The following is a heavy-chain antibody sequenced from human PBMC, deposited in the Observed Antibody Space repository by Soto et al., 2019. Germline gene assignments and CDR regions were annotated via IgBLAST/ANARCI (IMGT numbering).Heavy chain of an antibody. CDR3: ARSETDYSRFDY. Sequence: GASVKVSCKASGGTFSSYAISWVRQAPGQGLEWMGWIVPVNGTTNYAQKFQGRVTITRDTSASAVYMELSTLGSEDTFVYYCARSETDYSRFDYWGQGSLVTVSS. V-gene: IGHV1-69*05. J-gene: IGHJ4*02. CDR1: GGTFSSYA. CDR2: IVPVNGTT. D-gene: IGHD3-9*01.